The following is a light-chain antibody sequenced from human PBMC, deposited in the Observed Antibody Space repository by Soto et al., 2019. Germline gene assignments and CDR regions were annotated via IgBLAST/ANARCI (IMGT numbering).Light chain of an antibody. CDR3: QQLNG. CDR2: TAS. J-gene: IGKJ5*01. Sequence: DIQLTESPCVLAAPVGGRVTITCRASQGISSYLAWYQQKPGKAPKLLIYTASTLQSGVPSRFSGSGSGTEFTLTISRLQPEDFATYYCQQLNGFGQGTRLEIK. V-gene: IGKV1-9*01. CDR1: QGISSY.